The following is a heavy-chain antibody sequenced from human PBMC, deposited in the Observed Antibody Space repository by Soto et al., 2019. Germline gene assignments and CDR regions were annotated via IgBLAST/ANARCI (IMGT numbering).Heavy chain of an antibody. CDR3: ARRYYYASGYFQH. Sequence: QVQLQQWGAGLLKPSETLSLTCAVYGGSFSGYYWSWIRQPPGKGLEWIGEINHSGSTNYNPSLKSRVTRSVDTSKNQFSLKLSSVTAADTAVYYCARRYYYASGYFQHWGQGTLVTVSS. J-gene: IGHJ1*01. CDR2: INHSGST. V-gene: IGHV4-34*01. CDR1: GGSFSGYY. D-gene: IGHD3-10*01.